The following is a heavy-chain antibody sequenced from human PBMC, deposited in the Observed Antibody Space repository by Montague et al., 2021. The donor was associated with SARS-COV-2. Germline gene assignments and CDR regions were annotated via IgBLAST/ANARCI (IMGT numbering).Heavy chain of an antibody. CDR2: IYYSGTT. J-gene: IGHJ4*02. Sequence: SETLSLTCSVSSGSIISCAYYWGRNPPPPGKELVWIGNIYYSGTTYHYPSLQSRGTISVDTSKNHLSLRLSTVTAADTAVYSCARGMIRGVNTPFDYWGQGSQVTVSS. V-gene: IGHV4-39*02. CDR1: SGSIISCAYY. D-gene: IGHD3-10*01. CDR3: ARGMIRGVNTPFDY.